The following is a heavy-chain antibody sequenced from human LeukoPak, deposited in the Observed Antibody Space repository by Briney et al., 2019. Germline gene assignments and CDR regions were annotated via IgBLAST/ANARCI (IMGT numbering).Heavy chain of an antibody. Sequence: SETLSLTCTVSSGSLGSYYWNWLRQPAGKGLEWIGHIYTSGSTNYSPSLKSRVTMSADASKNQFSLKLNSVTAADTAFYYCAREYSSSSGKALDYWGQGTLVTVSS. CDR1: SGSLGSYY. V-gene: IGHV4-4*07. D-gene: IGHD6-6*01. CDR2: IYTSGST. CDR3: AREYSSSSGKALDY. J-gene: IGHJ4*02.